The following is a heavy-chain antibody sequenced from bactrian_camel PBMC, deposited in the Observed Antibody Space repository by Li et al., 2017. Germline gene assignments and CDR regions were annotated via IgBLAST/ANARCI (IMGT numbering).Heavy chain of an antibody. CDR2: IGADENA. D-gene: IGHD1*01. J-gene: IGHJ4*01. CDR3: AARRTGWCGLSAYDY. Sequence: HVQLVESGGGSVQPGGSLRLACRVSGLNFADSEMGWYRMTPRDACELVSTIGADENAYYSHSVKGRFIISKGNAPNTQYLQMNSLKPEDTAMYYCAARRTGWCGLSAYDYWGQGTQVTVS. V-gene: IGHV3S55*01. CDR1: GLNFADSE.